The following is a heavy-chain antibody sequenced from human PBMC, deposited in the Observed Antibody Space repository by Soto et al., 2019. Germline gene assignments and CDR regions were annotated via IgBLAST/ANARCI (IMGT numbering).Heavy chain of an antibody. CDR3: AKDGFTYYYDSSGYYYFDY. D-gene: IGHD3-22*01. J-gene: IGHJ4*02. CDR1: GFTFSSYA. CDR2: ISGSGGST. V-gene: IGHV3-23*01. Sequence: EVQLLESGGGLVQPGGSLRLSCAASGFTFSSYAMSWVRQAPGKVLEWVSAISGSGGSTYYADSVKGRFTISSDNSYIPLYQQMNSLRAEDTAVYYCAKDGFTYYYDSSGYYYFDYWGQGTLVTVSS.